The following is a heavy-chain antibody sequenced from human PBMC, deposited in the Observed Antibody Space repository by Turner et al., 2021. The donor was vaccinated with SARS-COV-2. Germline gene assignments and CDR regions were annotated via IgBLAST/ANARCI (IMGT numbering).Heavy chain of an antibody. CDR3: ACVYQGIAEAVISWFDP. Sequence: QVQLVQSGAEVKKPGSSVNVSFKASGGTFSSYPTTWVRQAPGQGLEWMGRIIPIFDIANNEQKLPGRVTITADKATNTAYMELSSLRSKDTDVYYCACVYQGIAEAVISWFDPWGQGTLVTVSS. D-gene: IGHD6-13*01. CDR2: IIPIFDIA. V-gene: IGHV1-69*04. J-gene: IGHJ5*02. CDR1: GGTFSSYP.